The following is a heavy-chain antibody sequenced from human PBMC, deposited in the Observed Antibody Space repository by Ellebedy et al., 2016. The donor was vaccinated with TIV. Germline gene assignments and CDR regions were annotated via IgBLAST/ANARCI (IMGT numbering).Heavy chain of an antibody. Sequence: GESLKISXAASGFTFSDCWMHWVRQVPGKGLVWVSRMSGDGRFTKYADSVKGRFIISRDNAKNTLYLQMNSLRVEDTAVYYCARDESVATMADYWGQGTLVTVSS. D-gene: IGHD5-12*01. CDR2: MSGDGRFT. CDR1: GFTFSDCW. CDR3: ARDESVATMADY. V-gene: IGHV3-74*01. J-gene: IGHJ4*02.